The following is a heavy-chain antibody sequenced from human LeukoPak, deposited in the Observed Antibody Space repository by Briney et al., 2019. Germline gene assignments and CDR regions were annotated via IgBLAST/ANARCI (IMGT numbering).Heavy chain of an antibody. Sequence: PGGSLRLSCAASGFTFSSYEMNWVRQAPGKGLEWVSYISSSGSTIYYADSVKGRFTISRDNAKNSLYLQMNSLRAEDTAVYYCARDDSSGYYESDYWGQGTLVTVSS. CDR3: ARDDSSGYYESDY. J-gene: IGHJ4*02. V-gene: IGHV3-48*03. CDR1: GFTFSSYE. CDR2: ISSSGSTI. D-gene: IGHD3-22*01.